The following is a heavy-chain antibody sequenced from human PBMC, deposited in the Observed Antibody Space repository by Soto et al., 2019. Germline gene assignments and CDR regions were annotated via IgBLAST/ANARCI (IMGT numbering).Heavy chain of an antibody. CDR1: GYIFTSND. D-gene: IGHD5-18*01. Sequence: ASVKVSCKTSGYIFTSNDITWVRQASGQGLEWMGWNSAYNGNTKYAQKLQGRVTMTRDTSTSTVYMELSSLRSEDTAVYYCARGAGYSYGYAYNWFDPWGQGTLVTVSS. J-gene: IGHJ5*02. CDR3: ARGAGYSYGYAYNWFDP. V-gene: IGHV1-18*04. CDR2: NSAYNGNT.